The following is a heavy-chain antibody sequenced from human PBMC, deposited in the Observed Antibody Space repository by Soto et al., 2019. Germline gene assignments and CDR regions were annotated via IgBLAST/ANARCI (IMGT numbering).Heavy chain of an antibody. Sequence: EVQLLESGGGLVQPGGSLRLSCAASGFTFSTYAMSWVRQAPGKGLEWVSGISGSGYSTYYADSVKGRFTISRDNSKSTLSLQMNSLRAEDTAVYYCAKDRAVSYYGQGTLVTVSS. CDR1: GFTFSTYA. J-gene: IGHJ4*02. CDR2: ISGSGYST. D-gene: IGHD1-26*01. CDR3: AKDRAVSY. V-gene: IGHV3-23*01.